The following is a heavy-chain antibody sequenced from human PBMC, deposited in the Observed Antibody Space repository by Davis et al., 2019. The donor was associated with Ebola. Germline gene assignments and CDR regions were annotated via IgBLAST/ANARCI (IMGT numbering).Heavy chain of an antibody. J-gene: IGHJ6*02. CDR3: ARDQGDDSTGYKGMDV. Sequence: PGGSLRLSCAASGFSVRSNQMSWVRQAPGKGPEWVASIKRGDGSDIYYADSVRGRFTISRDTSKNMVYLQMNSLRVEDTALYYCARDQGDDSTGYKGMDVWGQGTTVTVSS. CDR1: GFSVRSNQ. CDR2: IKRGDGSDI. V-gene: IGHV3-7*03. D-gene: IGHD3-22*01.